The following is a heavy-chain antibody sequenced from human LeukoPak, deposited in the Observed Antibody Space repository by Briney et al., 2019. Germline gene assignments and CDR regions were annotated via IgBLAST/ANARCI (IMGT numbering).Heavy chain of an antibody. CDR2: ISYDGSNK. D-gene: IGHD6-19*01. V-gene: IGHV3-30*04. CDR1: GFTFSSYA. Sequence: TGGSLRLSCAASGFTFSSYAMHWVRQAPGKGLEWVAVISYDGSNKYYAGSVKGRFTISRDSSKDTLYLQMNSLRAEDTAVYYCARVSSFLAVAGKGTLFDYWGQGTLVTVSS. J-gene: IGHJ4*02. CDR3: ARVSSFLAVAGKGTLFDY.